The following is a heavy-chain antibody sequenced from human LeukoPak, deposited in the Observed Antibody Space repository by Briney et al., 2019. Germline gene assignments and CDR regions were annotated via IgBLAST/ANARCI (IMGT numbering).Heavy chain of an antibody. J-gene: IGHJ5*02. CDR1: GGSFSGYY. CDR2: IDHAGGT. CDR3: ARLRGLWFAVRPAS. V-gene: IGHV4-34*01. D-gene: IGHD3-10*01. Sequence: SETLSLTCAVYGGSFSGYYWSWIRQPPGKGLEWIGVIDHAGGTHYNPSLKSRVTMSVDASKKQFSLKLTFKTAADTAMHYCARLRGLWFAVRPASWGQATLVTVPS.